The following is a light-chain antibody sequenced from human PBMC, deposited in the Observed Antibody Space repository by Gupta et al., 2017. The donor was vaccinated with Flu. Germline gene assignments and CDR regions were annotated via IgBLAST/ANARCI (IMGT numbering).Light chain of an antibody. Sequence: VTLGQPASISCRSSQGLVFSDGNTYLHWFQQRPGQTPRRLIHLVSYRDSGVPDRFSGSGSGTDFTLKISRVEAEDVGIYFCMQGAHWPRTFGQGTKVEVK. CDR1: QGLVFSDGNTY. CDR2: LVS. J-gene: IGKJ1*01. CDR3: MQGAHWPRT. V-gene: IGKV2-30*01.